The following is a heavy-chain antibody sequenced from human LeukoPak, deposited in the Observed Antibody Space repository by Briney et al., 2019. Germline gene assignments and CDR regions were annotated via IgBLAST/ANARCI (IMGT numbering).Heavy chain of an antibody. V-gene: IGHV3-74*01. J-gene: IGHJ4*02. CDR3: ASLNQLSKYAIY. Sequence: GGSLGLSCAASGFSFSSYWMHRVRQAPGKGLVWVSRINSDGSITTYADSVRGRFTISRDNAKSTLYLQMNSLRAEDTAVYYCASLNQLSKYAIYWGQGALVTVSS. CDR1: GFSFSSYW. D-gene: IGHD2-2*01. CDR2: INSDGSIT.